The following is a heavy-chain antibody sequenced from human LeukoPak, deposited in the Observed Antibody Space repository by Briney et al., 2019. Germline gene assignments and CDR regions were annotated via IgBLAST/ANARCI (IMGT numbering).Heavy chain of an antibody. CDR3: AALGIT. Sequence: SVTVSCKASGGTFSNYTLSWVRQAPGQGLEWMGGLIPMFGAAHYAQKFQGRLTITTDESTSTVYMEMSSLTSADTAVYYCAALGITWGQGSLVTVSS. J-gene: IGHJ5*02. CDR2: LIPMFGAA. V-gene: IGHV1-69*05. CDR1: GGTFSNYT. D-gene: IGHD1-26*01.